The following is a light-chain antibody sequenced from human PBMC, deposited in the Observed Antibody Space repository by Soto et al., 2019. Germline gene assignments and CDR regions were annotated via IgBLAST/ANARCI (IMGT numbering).Light chain of an antibody. CDR2: AAS. CDR3: QYYGNSRIT. V-gene: IGKV3-20*01. J-gene: IGKJ5*01. Sequence: EIVLTQSPGTLSLSPGERATLSCRASQSVNNNFLSWYQQKPGQAPRLLMYAASSGATGIPDRFSGSGSGTDFTLTINRLEPEDFGVYYCQYYGNSRITFGQGTRLEI. CDR1: QSVNNNF.